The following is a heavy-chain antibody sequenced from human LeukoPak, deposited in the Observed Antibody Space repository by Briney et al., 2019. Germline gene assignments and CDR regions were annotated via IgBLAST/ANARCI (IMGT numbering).Heavy chain of an antibody. Sequence: GGSLRLSCAASGFTFSRYSMNWVRQAPGKGLEWVASINSTSTFIYSADSVKGRFTISRDTAENSLFLQMNSLRAEDTAIYYCARDCFDSTNYPQTYYYYYMDVWGKGTAVTFPS. J-gene: IGHJ6*03. D-gene: IGHD2/OR15-2a*01. CDR1: GFTFSRYS. V-gene: IGHV3-21*01. CDR3: ARDCFDSTNYPQTYYYYYMDV. CDR2: INSTSTFI.